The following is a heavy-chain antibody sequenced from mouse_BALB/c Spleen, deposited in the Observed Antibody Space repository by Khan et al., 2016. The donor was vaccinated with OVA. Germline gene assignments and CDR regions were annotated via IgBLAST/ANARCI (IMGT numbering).Heavy chain of an antibody. CDR3: IRSGYGTLDY. CDR2: INPSDGDT. CDR1: GYTFTSYY. J-gene: IGHJ3*01. D-gene: IGHD2-1*01. V-gene: IGHV1S81*02. Sequence: QVQLKQSGAELVKPGASVKLSCKASGYTFTSYYMYWVKQSPGQGLEWIGEINPSDGDTNFNEKFRSKATLTVDKASNPAYMQLSSLTSEDSAVYYCIRSGYGTLDYWGQGTLVTVAA.